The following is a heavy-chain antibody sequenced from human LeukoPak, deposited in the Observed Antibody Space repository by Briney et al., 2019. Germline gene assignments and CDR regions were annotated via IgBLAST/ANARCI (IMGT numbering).Heavy chain of an antibody. Sequence: GGSLRLSCAASGFTFSSYVMSLVRQAPGKGLEWVATSNDSGFSTYYADSVTGRFTISRDNSKNTLYLQMNSLRAEDTAVYYCAKELYDILTGYSSGFDHWGQGTLVTVSS. D-gene: IGHD3-9*01. J-gene: IGHJ4*02. CDR3: AKELYDILTGYSSGFDH. CDR1: GFTFSSYV. CDR2: SNDSGFST. V-gene: IGHV3-23*01.